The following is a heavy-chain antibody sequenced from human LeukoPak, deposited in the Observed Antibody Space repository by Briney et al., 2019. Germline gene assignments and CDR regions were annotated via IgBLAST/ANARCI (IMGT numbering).Heavy chain of an antibody. CDR1: GFTFSSYG. CDR2: IWYDGSNK. D-gene: IGHD2-21*02. CDR3: ARSSPHIVVVTAILSP. Sequence: PGGSLRFSCAASGFTFSSYGMHWVRQAPGKGLEWVAVIWYDGSNKYYADSVKGRFTISRDNSKNTLYLQMNSLRAEDTAVYYCARSSPHIVVVTAILSPWGQGTLVTVSS. V-gene: IGHV3-33*01. J-gene: IGHJ5*02.